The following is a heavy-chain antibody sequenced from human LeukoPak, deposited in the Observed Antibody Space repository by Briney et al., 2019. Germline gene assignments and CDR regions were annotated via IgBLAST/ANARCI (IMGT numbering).Heavy chain of an antibody. J-gene: IGHJ4*02. CDR1: GFTFSSYW. Sequence: EFLKISCKGSGFTFSSYWIGWVRQMPGKGLEWMGIIYPGDSDTRHSPSFQGQVTISADNSITTAYLQWSSLKASDTAMYYCARSAAARRGLYFDYWGQGTLVTISS. V-gene: IGHV5-51*01. CDR2: IYPGDSDT. D-gene: IGHD6-6*01. CDR3: ARSAAARRGLYFDY.